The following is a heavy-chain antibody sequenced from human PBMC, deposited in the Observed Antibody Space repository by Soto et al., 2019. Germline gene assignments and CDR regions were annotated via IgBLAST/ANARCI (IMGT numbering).Heavy chain of an antibody. CDR3: ARGRIAAASSNWFDP. D-gene: IGHD6-13*01. CDR1: GFTVSSNY. Sequence: GGSLRLSCAASGFTVSSNYMSWVRQAPGKGLEWVSVIYSGGSTYYADSVKGRFTISRDNSKNTLYLQMNSLRAEDTAVYYCARGRIAAASSNWFDPWGQGTLVTVSS. V-gene: IGHV3-66*01. CDR2: IYSGGST. J-gene: IGHJ5*02.